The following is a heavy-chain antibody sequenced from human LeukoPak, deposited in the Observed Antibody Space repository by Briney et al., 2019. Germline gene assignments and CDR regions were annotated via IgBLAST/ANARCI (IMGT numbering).Heavy chain of an antibody. D-gene: IGHD2-2*01. J-gene: IGHJ5*02. CDR1: GGTFSSYT. Sequence: SVKVSCKASGGTFSSYTISWVGQAPGQGLEWMGRIIPILGIANYAQKFQGRVTITADKSTSTAYMELSSLRSEDRAVYYCARGGIVAVPAANWFDPWGQGTLVTVS. CDR3: ARGGIVAVPAANWFDP. V-gene: IGHV1-69*02. CDR2: IIPILGIA.